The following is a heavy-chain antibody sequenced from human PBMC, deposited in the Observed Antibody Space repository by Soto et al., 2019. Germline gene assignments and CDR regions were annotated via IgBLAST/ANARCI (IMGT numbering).Heavy chain of an antibody. J-gene: IGHJ4*02. CDR1: GFNFRGFT. V-gene: IGHV3-30-3*01. CDR3: AREPWGFSGSAKHFDY. D-gene: IGHD6-25*01. CDR2: ISYAGDYK. Sequence: QVHLVESGGGVVQPGGSLRLSCAASGFNFRGFTMHWVRQAPDKGLEWLSVISYAGDYKNYADSVRGRISISRDNSKNTLFLQMNSLRPDDTVVYFCAREPWGFSGSAKHFDYWGQGSLVIVSS.